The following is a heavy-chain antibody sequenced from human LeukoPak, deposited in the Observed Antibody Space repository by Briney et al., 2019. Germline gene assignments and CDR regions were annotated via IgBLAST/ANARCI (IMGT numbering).Heavy chain of an antibody. CDR2: IIPILGIA. CDR1: GGTFSSYT. CDR3: ARDMYSSGWPTLFDY. D-gene: IGHD6-19*01. J-gene: IGHJ4*02. Sequence: GASVKVSCKASGGTFSSYTISWVRQAPGQGLEWMGRIIPILGIANYAQKFQGRVTITADKSTSTAHMELSSLRSEDTAVYYCARDMYSSGWPTLFDYWGQGTLVTVSS. V-gene: IGHV1-69*04.